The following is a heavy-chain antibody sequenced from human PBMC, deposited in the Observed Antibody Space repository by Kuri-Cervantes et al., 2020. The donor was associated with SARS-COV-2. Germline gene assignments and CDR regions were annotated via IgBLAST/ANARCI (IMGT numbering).Heavy chain of an antibody. J-gene: IGHJ4*02. D-gene: IGHD2-2*01. Sequence: GESLKISCVASGFTFSAYTLNWVRQAPGKGLEWVSSITRSSVYISYADSLKGRFTISRDNAKNSLYLQMNSLRAEDTAVYYCAREAVVPAAVFDYWGQGTLVTVSS. V-gene: IGHV3-21*01. CDR2: ITRSSVYI. CDR1: GFTFSAYT. CDR3: AREAVVPAAVFDY.